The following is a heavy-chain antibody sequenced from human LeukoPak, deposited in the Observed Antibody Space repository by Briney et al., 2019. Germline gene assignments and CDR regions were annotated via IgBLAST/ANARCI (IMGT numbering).Heavy chain of an antibody. Sequence: GGSLRLSCAASGFTFDDYAMHWVRQAPGKGLEWVSGISWNSGSIGYADSVKGRFTISRDNAKNSLYLQMNSLRAEDTALYYCAKDTRASSGYFESFDYWGQGTLVTVSS. D-gene: IGHD3-22*01. V-gene: IGHV3-9*01. CDR1: GFTFDDYA. CDR2: ISWNSGSI. J-gene: IGHJ4*02. CDR3: AKDTRASSGYFESFDY.